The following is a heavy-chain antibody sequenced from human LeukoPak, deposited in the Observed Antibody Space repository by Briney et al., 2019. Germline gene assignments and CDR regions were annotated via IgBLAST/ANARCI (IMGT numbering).Heavy chain of an antibody. CDR2: IKQDGSEK. V-gene: IGHV3-7*01. Sequence: GGSLRLSCAASGFTVYSNYMTWVRQAPGKGLEWVANIKQDGSEKYYVDSVKGRFTISRDNAKNSLYLQVNNLRAEDTAVYYCARGPNSNWSGLDFWGQGTLLSVSS. J-gene: IGHJ4*02. D-gene: IGHD6-6*01. CDR3: ARGPNSNWSGLDF. CDR1: GFTVYSNY.